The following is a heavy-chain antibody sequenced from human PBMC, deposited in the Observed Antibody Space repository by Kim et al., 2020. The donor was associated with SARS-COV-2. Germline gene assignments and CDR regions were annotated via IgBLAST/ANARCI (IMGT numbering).Heavy chain of an antibody. CDR3: ARLGSGILYSSSWYPDY. V-gene: IGHV4-39*01. CDR1: GGSISSSSAY. CDR2: IYLSGST. J-gene: IGHJ4*02. Sequence: SETLSLTCTVSGGSISSSSAYWGWIRQSPGTGLEWIGSIYLSGSTYYNPSLKSPVTISVDTSKNQFSLKLSPVTAADTAVYYCARLGSGILYSSSWYPDYWGQGPLVTLSS. D-gene: IGHD6-13*01.